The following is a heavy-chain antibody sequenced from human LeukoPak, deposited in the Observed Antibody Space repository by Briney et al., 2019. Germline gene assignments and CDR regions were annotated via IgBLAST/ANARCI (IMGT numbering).Heavy chain of an antibody. CDR2: INHSGST. Sequence: SETLSLTCAVYGGSFSGYYWSWIRQPPGKGLEWIGEINHSGSTNYNPSLKSRVTISVDTSKNQFSLKLSSVTAADTAVYYCARSYYYDSSGYYGTSLGYYYYYGMDVWGQGTTVTVSS. CDR3: ARSYYYDSSGYYGTSLGYYYYYGMDV. CDR1: GGSFSGYY. J-gene: IGHJ6*02. V-gene: IGHV4-34*01. D-gene: IGHD3-22*01.